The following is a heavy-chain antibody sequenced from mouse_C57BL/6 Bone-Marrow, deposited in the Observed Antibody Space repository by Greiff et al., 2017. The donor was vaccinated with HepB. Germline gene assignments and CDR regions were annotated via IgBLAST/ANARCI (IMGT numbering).Heavy chain of an antibody. CDR1: GYTFTSYG. CDR3: AHSLWFAY. Sequence: VQLQQSGAELARPGASVKLSCKASGYTFTSYGISWVKQRTGQGLEWIGEIYPRSGNTYYNEKFKGKATLTADKSSSTAYMELRRLTSEDSAVYCCAHSLWFAYWGQGTLVTVSA. J-gene: IGHJ3*01. CDR2: IYPRSGNT. V-gene: IGHV1-81*01.